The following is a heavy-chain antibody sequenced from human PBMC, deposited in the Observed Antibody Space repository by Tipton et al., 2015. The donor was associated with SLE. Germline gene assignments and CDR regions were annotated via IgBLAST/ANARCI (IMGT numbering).Heavy chain of an antibody. Sequence: SLRLSCAASGFTFSSYSMNWVRQAPGKGLEWVSYISSSSSTIYYADSVKGRFTISRDNAKNSLYLQMNSLRAEDTAVYYCARPRWGMEDAFDIWGQGTMVTVSS. CDR1: GFTFSSYS. J-gene: IGHJ3*02. CDR3: ARPRWGMEDAFDI. V-gene: IGHV3-48*01. CDR2: ISSSSSTI. D-gene: IGHD3-16*01.